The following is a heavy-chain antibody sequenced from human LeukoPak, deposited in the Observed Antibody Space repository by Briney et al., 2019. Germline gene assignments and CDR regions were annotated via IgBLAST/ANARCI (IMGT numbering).Heavy chain of an antibody. Sequence: SETLSLTCTVSGVSISSYYWSWIRQPAGKGLEWIGRIYTSGSTNYNPSLKSRVTMSVDTSKNQFSLKLSSVTAADTAVYYCARGVATTQFGGAFDIWGQGTMVTVSS. CDR1: GVSISSYY. V-gene: IGHV4-4*07. CDR3: ARGVATTQFGGAFDI. J-gene: IGHJ3*02. D-gene: IGHD5-12*01. CDR2: IYTSGST.